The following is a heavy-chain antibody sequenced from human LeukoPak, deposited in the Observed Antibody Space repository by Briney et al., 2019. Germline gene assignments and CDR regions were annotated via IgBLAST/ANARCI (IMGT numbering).Heavy chain of an antibody. CDR3: ARDRMNSSGAATAY. Sequence: GASVKVSCKASGYTFTSYGISWVRQAPGQGLEWMGWNSAYNGNTNYAQKLQGRVTMTTDTSTSTAYMELRSLRSDDTAVYYCARDRMNSSGAATAYWGQGTLVTVSS. CDR2: NSAYNGNT. J-gene: IGHJ4*02. V-gene: IGHV1-18*01. D-gene: IGHD6-19*01. CDR1: GYTFTSYG.